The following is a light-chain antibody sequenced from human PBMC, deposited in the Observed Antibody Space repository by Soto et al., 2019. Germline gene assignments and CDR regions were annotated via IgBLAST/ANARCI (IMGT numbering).Light chain of an antibody. J-gene: IGLJ2*01. CDR1: NIGSKS. V-gene: IGLV3-21*04. CDR3: QVWDSSSDHPV. Sequence: SYELTQPPSVTVAPGKTASINCGGNNIGSKSVHWYQQKLGQAPALVIYYDSDRPSGIPERFSGSNSGNTATLTISRVEAGDEADYYCQVWDSSSDHPVFGGGTKLTVL. CDR2: YDS.